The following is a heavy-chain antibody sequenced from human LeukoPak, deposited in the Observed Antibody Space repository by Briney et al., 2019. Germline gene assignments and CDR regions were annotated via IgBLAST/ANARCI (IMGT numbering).Heavy chain of an antibody. V-gene: IGHV4-39*02. CDR3: ARRGVVVAAYFDS. CDR2: KYYSGNT. D-gene: IGHD2-15*01. CDR1: GVSISSSSFY. J-gene: IGHJ4*02. Sequence: PSETLSLTCTISGVSISSSSFYWAWIRPTPEKGLEWIGSKYYSGNTYYNPSLKSRVTISVDTSKNHFSLSLTSVTAADTAVYYCARRGVVVAAYFDSWGQGTLVTVSS.